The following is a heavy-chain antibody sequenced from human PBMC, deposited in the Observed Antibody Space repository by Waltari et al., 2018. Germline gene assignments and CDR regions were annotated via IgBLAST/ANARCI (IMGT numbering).Heavy chain of an antibody. CDR2: IIPIFGTA. CDR1: GGTFSSYA. D-gene: IGHD3-16*02. V-gene: IGHV1-69*01. CDR3: ARDRFSAFGGVIAPDAFDI. J-gene: IGHJ3*02. Sequence: QVQLVQSGAEVKKPGSSVKVSCTASGGTFSSYALSWVRQAPGQGLEWMGGIIPIFGTANYAQKFQGRVTITADESTSTAYMELSSLRSEDTAVYYCARDRFSAFGGVIAPDAFDIWGQGTMVTVSS.